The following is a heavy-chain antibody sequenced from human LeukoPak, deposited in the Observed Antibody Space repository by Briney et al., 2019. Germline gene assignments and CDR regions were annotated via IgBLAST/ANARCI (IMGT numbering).Heavy chain of an antibody. J-gene: IGHJ6*03. D-gene: IGHD3-10*01. Sequence: GASVKVSCKASGYTFTSYDINWVRQATGQGLEWMGWMNPNSGNTGYAQKFQGRVTMTRNTSISTAYMELSSLRSEDTAVYYCARGSRGGFGELLYYYYYYMDVWGKGTTVTISS. V-gene: IGHV1-8*01. CDR3: ARGSRGGFGELLYYYYYYMDV. CDR1: GYTFTSYD. CDR2: MNPNSGNT.